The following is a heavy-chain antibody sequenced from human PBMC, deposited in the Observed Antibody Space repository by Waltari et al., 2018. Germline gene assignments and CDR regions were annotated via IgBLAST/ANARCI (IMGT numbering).Heavy chain of an antibody. CDR2: INHSGST. D-gene: IGHD3-3*01. Sequence: QVQLQQWGAGLLKPSETLSLTCAVYGGSFSGYYWSWIRQPPGKGLEWIGEINHSGSTNYNPSLKSRVTISVDTSKNQFSLKLSSVTAADTAVYYGARLKYDCWSGTWYFDYWGQGTLVTVSS. V-gene: IGHV4-34*01. CDR3: ARLKYDCWSGTWYFDY. J-gene: IGHJ4*02. CDR1: GGSFSGYY.